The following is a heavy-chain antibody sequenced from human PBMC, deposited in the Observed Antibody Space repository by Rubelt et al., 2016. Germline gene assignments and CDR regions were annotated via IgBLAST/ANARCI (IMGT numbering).Heavy chain of an antibody. CDR3: ASLAGATPGRDAFDI. J-gene: IGHJ3*02. CDR1: GFSLSTSGVG. Sequence: QITLQESGPTLVKPTQTLTLTCTFSGFSLSTSGVGVGWIRQPPGKALEWLALIYWDDDKRYSPSLKSRLTITKDTSKNQVVLRMTNMDAVDTATYYCASLAGATPGRDAFDIWGQGTMVTVSS. CDR2: IYWDDDK. V-gene: IGHV2-5*02. D-gene: IGHD1-26*01.